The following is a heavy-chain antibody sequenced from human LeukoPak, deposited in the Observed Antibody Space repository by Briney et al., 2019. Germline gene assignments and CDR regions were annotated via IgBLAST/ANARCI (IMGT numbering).Heavy chain of an antibody. CDR2: ISGSGGST. CDR1: GFTFSSYA. CDR3: AKDASPRYSSSWGPFDY. J-gene: IGHJ4*02. Sequence: PGRSLRLSCAASGFTFSSYAMSWVRQAPGKGLEWVSAISGSGGSTYYADSVKGRFTISRDNSKNTLYLQMNSLRAEDTAVYYCAKDASPRYSSSWGPFDYWGQGTLVTVSS. V-gene: IGHV3-23*01. D-gene: IGHD6-13*01.